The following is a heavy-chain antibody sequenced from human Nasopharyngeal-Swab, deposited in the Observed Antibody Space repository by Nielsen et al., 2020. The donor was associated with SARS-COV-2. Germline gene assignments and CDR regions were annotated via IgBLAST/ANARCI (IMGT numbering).Heavy chain of an antibody. V-gene: IGHV4-34*01. CDR3: ARSCRVVTAIRFAFDI. J-gene: IGHJ3*02. Sequence: RQAPGKGLEWIGEINHSGSTNYNPSLKSRVTISVGTSKNQFSLKLSSVTAADTAVYYCARSCRVVTAIRFAFDIWGQGTMVTVSS. CDR2: INHSGST. D-gene: IGHD2-21*02.